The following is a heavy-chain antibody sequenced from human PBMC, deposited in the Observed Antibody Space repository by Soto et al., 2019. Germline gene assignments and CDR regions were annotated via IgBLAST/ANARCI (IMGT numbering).Heavy chain of an antibody. Sequence: ASVKVSCKASGYTFNFYGITWVRQAPGQGLEWMGWISGFNGNTNYAADLQGRVTMTTDTSASTAYMELRGLRSDDTAVYYCARIGVSSGHESPDFDSWGQGTLVTVSS. J-gene: IGHJ4*02. V-gene: IGHV1-18*01. CDR1: GYTFNFYG. CDR2: ISGFNGNT. D-gene: IGHD3-16*01. CDR3: ARIGVSSGHESPDFDS.